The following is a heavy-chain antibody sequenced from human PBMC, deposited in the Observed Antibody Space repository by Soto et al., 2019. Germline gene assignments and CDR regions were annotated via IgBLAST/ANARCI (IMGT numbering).Heavy chain of an antibody. Sequence: GGSLRLSCAASGFTFDDYAMHWVRQAPGKGLEWVSGISWNSGSIGYADSVKGRFTISRDKAKNSLYLQMNSLGAEDTALYYCAKDMGDYTDTFDYWGQGTLVTVSS. CDR2: ISWNSGSI. J-gene: IGHJ4*02. CDR3: AKDMGDYTDTFDY. V-gene: IGHV3-9*01. CDR1: GFTFDDYA. D-gene: IGHD4-4*01.